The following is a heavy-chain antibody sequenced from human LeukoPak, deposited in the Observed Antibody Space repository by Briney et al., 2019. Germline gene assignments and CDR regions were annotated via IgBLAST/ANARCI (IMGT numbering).Heavy chain of an antibody. Sequence: QPGGSLRLSCAASGFTFSSYAMSWVRQAPGKGLEWVSAISGSGGSTYYADSVKGRFTISRDNSKNTLYLQMNSLRAEDMAVYYCAKDLSGYDSAFDIWGQGTMVTVSS. CDR1: GFTFSSYA. V-gene: IGHV3-23*01. J-gene: IGHJ3*02. CDR2: ISGSGGST. CDR3: AKDLSGYDSAFDI. D-gene: IGHD5-12*01.